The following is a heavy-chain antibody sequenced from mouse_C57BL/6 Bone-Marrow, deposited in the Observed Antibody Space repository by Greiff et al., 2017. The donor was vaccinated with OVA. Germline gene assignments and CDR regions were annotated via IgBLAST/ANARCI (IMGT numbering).Heavy chain of an antibody. V-gene: IGHV5-4*03. CDR3: ARLDSSGPFAY. J-gene: IGHJ3*01. CDR1: GFTFSSYA. D-gene: IGHD3-2*02. Sequence: EVMLVESGGGLVKPGGSLKLSCAASGFTFSSYAMSWVRQTPGKRLEWVATISDGGSYTYYPDNVKGRFTISRDNAKNNLYLQMSHLKSEDTAMYYCARLDSSGPFAYWGQGTLVTVSA. CDR2: ISDGGSYT.